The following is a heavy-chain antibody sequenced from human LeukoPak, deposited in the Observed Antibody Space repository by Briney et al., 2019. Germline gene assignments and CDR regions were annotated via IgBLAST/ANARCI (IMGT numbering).Heavy chain of an antibody. CDR1: GYIFTSYD. Sequence: ASVKVSCKASGYIFTSYDINWVRQATGQGLEWMGWVNPNSGNTGYAQNFQGRVTMTWNTSISTAYMELTSLRSEDTAVYYCARVVTDILTGEEDFDYWGQGTLVTVSS. D-gene: IGHD3-9*01. CDR2: VNPNSGNT. V-gene: IGHV1-8*01. CDR3: ARVVTDILTGEEDFDY. J-gene: IGHJ4*02.